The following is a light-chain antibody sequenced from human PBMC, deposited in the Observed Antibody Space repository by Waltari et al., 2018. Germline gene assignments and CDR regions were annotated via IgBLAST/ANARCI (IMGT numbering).Light chain of an antibody. CDR3: QQLYSTPLT. CDR2: WAS. Sequence: DIVMTQSPDSLAVSLGERATINCKSSQSVLYRGNNENYLAWYQQKPGQPPKLLIYWASTRESGVPDRVSGSGSGTDFTLTISSLKAEDVAVYYCQQLYSTPLTFGGGTKVEIK. CDR1: QSVLYRGNNENY. V-gene: IGKV4-1*01. J-gene: IGKJ4*01.